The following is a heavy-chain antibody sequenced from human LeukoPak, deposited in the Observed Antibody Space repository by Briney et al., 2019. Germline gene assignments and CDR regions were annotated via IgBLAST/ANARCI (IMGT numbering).Heavy chain of an antibody. D-gene: IGHD6-19*01. CDR2: ISSSGSTI. CDR1: GFTFSSYE. V-gene: IGHV3-48*03. Sequence: GGSLRLSCAASGFTFSSYEMNWVRQAPGKGLEWVSYISSSGSTIYYADSVKGRFTISRDNAKNSLYLQMNSLRAEDTAVYYCARGPTGFSSGWEGGFDYWGQGTLVTVSS. J-gene: IGHJ4*02. CDR3: ARGPTGFSSGWEGGFDY.